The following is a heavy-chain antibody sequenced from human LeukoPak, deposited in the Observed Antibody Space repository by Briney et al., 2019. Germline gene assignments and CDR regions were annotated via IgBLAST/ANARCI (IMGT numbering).Heavy chain of an antibody. V-gene: IGHV3-23*01. CDR3: AKGLGYSGYDYWFFSAFDI. CDR2: ISGSGGST. Sequence: PGGSLRLSCAASGFTFSSYAMSWVRQAPGKGLEWVSAISGSGGSTYYAGSVKGRFTISRDNSKNTLYLQMNSLRAEDTAVYYCAKGLGYSGYDYWFFSAFDIWGQGTMVTVSS. CDR1: GFTFSSYA. D-gene: IGHD5-12*01. J-gene: IGHJ3*02.